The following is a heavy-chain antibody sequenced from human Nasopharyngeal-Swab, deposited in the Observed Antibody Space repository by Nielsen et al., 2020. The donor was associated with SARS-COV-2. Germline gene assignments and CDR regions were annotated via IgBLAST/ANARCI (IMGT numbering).Heavy chain of an antibody. CDR3: ARVLLRALGKFGEGYAFDI. CDR1: GFTFSSHS. CDR2: ISSSSTYI. J-gene: IGHJ3*02. V-gene: IGHV3-21*01. D-gene: IGHD3-10*01. Sequence: LSLTCAASGFTFSSHSMNWVRQAPGKGLEWVSSISSSSTYIYYADSVKGRFTISRDNAKNSLYLQMNSLRVEDTAVYYCARVLLRALGKFGEGYAFDIWGQGTMVTVSS.